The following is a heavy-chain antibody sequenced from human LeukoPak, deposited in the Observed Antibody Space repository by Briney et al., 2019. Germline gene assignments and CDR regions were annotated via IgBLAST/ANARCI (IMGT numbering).Heavy chain of an antibody. J-gene: IGHJ6*02. CDR1: GFTFSSYA. D-gene: IGHD3-10*01. Sequence: GGSLRLSCAASGFTFSSYAMHWVRQAPGKGLEWVSYISSSSFKIGYADSVKGRFTISRDNSKNSLYLQMNSLRAEDTAVYYCARDPDYYGSGSYYNLRRYYYGMDVWGQGTTVTVSS. V-gene: IGHV3-48*04. CDR3: ARDPDYYGSGSYYNLRRYYYGMDV. CDR2: ISSSSFKI.